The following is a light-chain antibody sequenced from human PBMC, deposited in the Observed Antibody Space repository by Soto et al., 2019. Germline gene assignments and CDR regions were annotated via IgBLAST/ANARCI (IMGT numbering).Light chain of an antibody. CDR1: SSDVGGYNY. J-gene: IGLJ3*02. Sequence: QSVLTQPRSVSGSPGQSVTISCTGTSSDVGGYNYVSWYQQHPGKAPKLMINDVSKRPSGVPDRFSGSKSGNTASLTISGLQPEDEADYYCSSYAGSSTWVFGGGTKVTVL. CDR3: SSYAGSSTWV. V-gene: IGLV2-11*01. CDR2: DVS.